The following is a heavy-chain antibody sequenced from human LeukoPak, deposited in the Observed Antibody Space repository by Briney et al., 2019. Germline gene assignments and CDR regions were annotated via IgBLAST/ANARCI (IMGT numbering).Heavy chain of an antibody. CDR3: ARHHFSRGFLYWFFDI. Sequence: SETLSLTCILPGGSFTSYYYSSLPQPPGQGLERIGYIHTNRPTNYNPSVKSRVTISVDSSKNQFSLRLSSVTAADTAVYYCARHHFSRGFLYWFFDIWGRGTLVTVSS. CDR1: GGSFTSYY. CDR2: IHTNRPT. V-gene: IGHV4-4*09. J-gene: IGHJ2*01. D-gene: IGHD2/OR15-2a*01.